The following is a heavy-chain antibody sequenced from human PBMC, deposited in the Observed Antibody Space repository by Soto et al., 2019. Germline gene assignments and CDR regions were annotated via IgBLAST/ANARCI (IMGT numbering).Heavy chain of an antibody. J-gene: IGHJ3*02. D-gene: IGHD2-15*01. V-gene: IGHV1-2*04. CDR3: AREVASVVVAAINAFDI. CDR2: INPNSGGT. CDR1: GYTFTGYY. Sequence: ASVKVSCKASGYTFTGYYMHWVRQAPGQGLEWMGWINPNSGGTNYAQKFQGWVTMTRDTSISTAYMELSRLRSDDTAVYYCAREVASVVVAAINAFDICGQGTMVTVSS.